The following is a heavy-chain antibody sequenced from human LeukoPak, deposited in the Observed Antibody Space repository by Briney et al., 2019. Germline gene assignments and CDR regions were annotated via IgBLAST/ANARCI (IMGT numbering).Heavy chain of an antibody. CDR3: AKDYGYSSSWYDY. CDR1: GFTFDDYG. J-gene: IGHJ4*02. Sequence: GGSLRLSCEASGFTFDDYGMHWVRQAPGKGLEWVSSISWNGASVGYVDSAKGRLTISRDNAKKTLYLQMKSLTAEDTALYYCAKDYGYSSSWYDYWGQGTLVTVSS. CDR2: ISWNGASV. D-gene: IGHD6-13*01. V-gene: IGHV3-9*01.